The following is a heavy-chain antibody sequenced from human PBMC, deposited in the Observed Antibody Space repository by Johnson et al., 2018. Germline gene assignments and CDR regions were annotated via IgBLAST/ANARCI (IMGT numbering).Heavy chain of an antibody. CDR2: IIPIFGAA. V-gene: IGHV1-69*01. CDR1: GGTFSSYP. CDR3: ATYYYDSSGYVYYSYGMDV. Sequence: QVQLVQSGAEVKKPRSSVKVSCKASGGTFSSYPISWVRQAPGQGLEWMGGIIPIFGAAKYAQTFQGRHTITADETTSTAYMVLSSLRSEDTAGYYCATYYYDSSGYVYYSYGMDVWGQGTTVTVSS. D-gene: IGHD3-22*01. J-gene: IGHJ6*02.